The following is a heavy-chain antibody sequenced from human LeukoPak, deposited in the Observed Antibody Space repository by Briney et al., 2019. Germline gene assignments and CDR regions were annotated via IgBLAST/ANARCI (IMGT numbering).Heavy chain of an antibody. CDR2: IYTSGST. J-gene: IGHJ4*02. Sequence: SETLSLTCTVSGGSISIYYWSWIRQPAGKGLEWIGRIYTSGSTNYNPSLKSRVTMSVDTSKNQFSLKLSSVTAADTAVYYCARNTDYSNYVLDYWGQGTLVTVSS. CDR3: ARNTDYSNYVLDY. V-gene: IGHV4-4*07. D-gene: IGHD4-11*01. CDR1: GGSISIYY.